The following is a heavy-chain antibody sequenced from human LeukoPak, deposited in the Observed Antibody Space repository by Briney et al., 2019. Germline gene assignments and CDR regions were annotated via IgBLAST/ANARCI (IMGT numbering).Heavy chain of an antibody. CDR1: GFTFSSYS. CDR2: ISSSSSYI. J-gene: IGHJ4*02. CDR3: ARSGYNRFDY. V-gene: IGHV3-21*01. Sequence: GGSLRLSCAASGFTFSSYSMNWVRQAPGKGLEWASSISSSSSYIYYADSVKGRFTISRDNAKKSLYLQMNSLRAEDTAVYYCARSGYNRFDYWGQGTLVTVSS. D-gene: IGHD5-24*01.